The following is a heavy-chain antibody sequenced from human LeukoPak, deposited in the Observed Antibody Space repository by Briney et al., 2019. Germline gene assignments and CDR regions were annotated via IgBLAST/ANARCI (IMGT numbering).Heavy chain of an antibody. Sequence: GGSLRLFCAASGFTFSSYSMNWVRQAPGKGLEWVSSISSSSSYIYYADSVKGRFTISRDNAKNSLYLQMNSLRAEDTAVYYCARQLWSPHDAFDIWGQGTMVTVSS. CDR2: ISSSSSYI. V-gene: IGHV3-21*01. CDR1: GFTFSSYS. J-gene: IGHJ3*02. CDR3: ARQLWSPHDAFDI. D-gene: IGHD5-18*01.